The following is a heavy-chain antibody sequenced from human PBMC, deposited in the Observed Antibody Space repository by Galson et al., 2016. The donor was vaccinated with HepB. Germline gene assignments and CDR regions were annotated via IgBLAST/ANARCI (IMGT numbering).Heavy chain of an antibody. CDR1: GFIFSDYA. D-gene: IGHD4-11*01. CDR3: AKGTTDLGDD. CDR2: VGGSGRDT. Sequence: SLRLSCAASGFIFSDYAMSWVRQASGKGLEWVSTVGGSGRDTYHADSVKGRFAISRDNSKNTIYLQMNTLRAEDTAIYYCAKGTTDLGDDWGQGIVVTVSS. J-gene: IGHJ4*02. V-gene: IGHV3-23*01.